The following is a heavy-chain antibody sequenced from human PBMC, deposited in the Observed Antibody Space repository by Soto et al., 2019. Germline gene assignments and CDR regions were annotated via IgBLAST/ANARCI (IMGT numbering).Heavy chain of an antibody. CDR3: ARMIWFGELLYDGMDV. Sequence: LSLTCAVSGGSISSSNWWSWVRQPPGKGLGWIGEIYHSGSTNYNPSLKSRVTISVDKSKNQFSLKLSSVTAADTAVYYCARMIWFGELLYDGMDVWGQGTTVTVSS. CDR2: IYHSGST. V-gene: IGHV4-4*02. J-gene: IGHJ6*02. D-gene: IGHD3-10*01. CDR1: GGSISSSNW.